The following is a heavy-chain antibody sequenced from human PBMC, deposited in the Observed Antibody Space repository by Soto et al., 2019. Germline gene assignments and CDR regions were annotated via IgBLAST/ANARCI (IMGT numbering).Heavy chain of an antibody. J-gene: IGHJ6*02. V-gene: IGHV3-30*18. CDR2: ISYDGSNK. CDR3: AKDLLGPGRAYGMDG. CDR1: GFTFSSYG. Sequence: QVQLVESGGGVVQPGRSLRLSCAASGFTFSSYGVHWVRQAPGKGLEWVAVISYDGSNKDYADSVKGRFTISRDNSKNTLYLQMNSLRAEDTAVYYCAKDLLGPGRAYGMDGWGQGTTVTVSS. D-gene: IGHD7-27*01.